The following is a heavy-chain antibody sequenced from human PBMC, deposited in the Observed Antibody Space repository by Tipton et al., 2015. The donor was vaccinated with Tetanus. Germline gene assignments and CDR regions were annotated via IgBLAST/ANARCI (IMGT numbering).Heavy chain of an antibody. CDR2: IYYSGST. D-gene: IGHD3-9*01. CDR1: GGSISSGGYY. Sequence: TLSLTCTVSGGSISSGGYYWSWIRQHPGKGPEWIGYIYYSGSTYYNPSLKSRVTISVDTSKNQFSLKLSSVTAADTAVYYCARDRYYDILTGYYGVGVDRLYGMDVWGQGTTVTVSS. CDR3: ARDRYYDILTGYYGVGVDRLYGMDV. V-gene: IGHV4-31*03. J-gene: IGHJ6*02.